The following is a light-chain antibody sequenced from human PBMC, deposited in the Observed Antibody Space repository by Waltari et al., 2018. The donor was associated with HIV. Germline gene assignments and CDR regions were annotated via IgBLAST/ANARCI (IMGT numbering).Light chain of an antibody. Sequence: QSALTQPASVSGSPGQSITFSCTGTSSDIGSYNLVSWYQQHPGKAPRLMIYEVTKRPSGVSYRLSGSKSGNTASLTISGLQAEDEADYYCCSFAGSTSWVFG. V-gene: IGLV2-23*02. J-gene: IGLJ3*02. CDR2: EVT. CDR1: SSDIGSYNL. CDR3: CSFAGSTSWV.